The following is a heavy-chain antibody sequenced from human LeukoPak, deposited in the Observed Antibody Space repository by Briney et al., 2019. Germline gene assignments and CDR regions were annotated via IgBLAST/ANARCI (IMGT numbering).Heavy chain of an antibody. V-gene: IGHV1-18*01. Sequence: ASVKVSCKASGYTFTSYGISWVRQAPGQRLEWMGWISAYNGNTNYAQKLQGRVTMTTDTSTSTAYMELRSLRSDDTAVYYCARDSRRSYDFWRYGMDVWGQGTTVTVSS. J-gene: IGHJ6*02. CDR2: ISAYNGNT. D-gene: IGHD3-3*01. CDR3: ARDSRRSYDFWRYGMDV. CDR1: GYTFTSYG.